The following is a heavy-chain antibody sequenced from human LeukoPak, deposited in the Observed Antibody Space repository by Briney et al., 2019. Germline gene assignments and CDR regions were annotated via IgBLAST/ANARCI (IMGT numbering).Heavy chain of an antibody. V-gene: IGHV4-59*01. Sequence: PPETLSLTCTVSGGSISTYYWSCIRQPPRKGLEYIGYIYYSGSTNYNPSLKSRVTMSLDTSKNQFSLKLSSVTAADTAVYYCAREEVPHGFDIWGQGTMVTVSS. CDR3: AREEVPHGFDI. J-gene: IGHJ3*02. CDR1: GGSISTYY. CDR2: IYYSGST.